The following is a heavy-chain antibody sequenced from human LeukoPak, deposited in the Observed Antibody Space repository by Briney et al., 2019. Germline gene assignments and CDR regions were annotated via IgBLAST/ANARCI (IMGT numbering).Heavy chain of an antibody. CDR1: GGSISSSSYY. D-gene: IGHD3-3*01. J-gene: IGHJ4*02. CDR3: TGETSLRYYDFWSGWDY. V-gene: IGHV4-39*02. CDR2: IYYSGST. Sequence: SETLSLTCTVSGGSISSSSYYWGWIRQPPGKGLEWIGSIYYSGSTYYNPSPKSRVTISVDTSKNQFSLQLNSVTPEDTAVYYCTGETSLRYYDFWSGWDYWGQGTLVTVSS.